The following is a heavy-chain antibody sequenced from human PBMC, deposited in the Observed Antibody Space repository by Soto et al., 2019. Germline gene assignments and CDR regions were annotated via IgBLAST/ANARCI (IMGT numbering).Heavy chain of an antibody. J-gene: IGHJ6*04. Sequence: QAQLVESGGGLVKPGGSLTLSCAVSGFKVTDYYMSWIRQAPGKGLDWVAMISRSGNTIHYADSVNGRFTISKDNAKNSLYLQMTSLSPEDTGVYYCARWEDVFLYYDMGVWGKGTTVIVSS. CDR1: GFKVTDYY. V-gene: IGHV3-11*01. CDR3: ARWEDVFLYYDMGV. CDR2: ISRSGNTI. D-gene: IGHD1-26*01.